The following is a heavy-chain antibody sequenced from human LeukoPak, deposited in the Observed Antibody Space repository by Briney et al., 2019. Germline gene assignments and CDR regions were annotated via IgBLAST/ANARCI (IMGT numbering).Heavy chain of an antibody. V-gene: IGHV4-59*01. J-gene: IGHJ4*02. D-gene: IGHD3-22*01. CDR1: GGSLSSYY. CDR3: ARGYDSSGPARFGVVDY. Sequence: LETVSLTCTVSGGSLSSYYWSWIRQPPGKGLDWIGYMYYSESANYNPSLKSRVTISVDTSKNQFSLKMSSVTAADTAVYYCARGYDSSGPARFGVVDYWGPGILVTVSS. CDR2: MYYSESA.